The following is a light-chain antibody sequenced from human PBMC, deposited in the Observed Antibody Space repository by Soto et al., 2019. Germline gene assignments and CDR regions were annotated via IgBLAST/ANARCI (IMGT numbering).Light chain of an antibody. Sequence: QPVLTQPPSASGTPGQRVTISCSGSSSNIGSNSVYWYQQLPGTAPKLLIYSNNQRPSGVPDRFSGSKSGTSATLAISGLRSEDEADYYCAAWDDSRSGVVFGGGTKLTVL. CDR2: SNN. V-gene: IGLV1-47*02. CDR3: AAWDDSRSGVV. CDR1: SSNIGSNS. J-gene: IGLJ2*01.